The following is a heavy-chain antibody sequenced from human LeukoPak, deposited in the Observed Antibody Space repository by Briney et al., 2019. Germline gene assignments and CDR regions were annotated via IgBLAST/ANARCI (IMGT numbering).Heavy chain of an antibody. CDR1: GGSISSGDYP. D-gene: IGHD2-15*01. Sequence: SETLSLTCTVSGGSISSGDYPWSWIRQPPGKGLEWIGYIFHTGHTSYNPSLKSRVTISVDMSKNQLSLRLTSVTAADTAVYYCARCPRPYCRTYYYMDVWGKGTTVTVSS. CDR3: ARCPRPYCRTYYYMDV. CDR2: IFHTGHT. J-gene: IGHJ6*03. V-gene: IGHV4-30-2*01.